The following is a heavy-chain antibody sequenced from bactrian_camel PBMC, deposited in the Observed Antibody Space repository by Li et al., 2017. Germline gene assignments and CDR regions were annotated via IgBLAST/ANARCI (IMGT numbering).Heavy chain of an antibody. CDR1: GFIFNSYS. CDR3: AAQYSGGYRSFGY. CDR2: TISGGGST. J-gene: IGHJ6*01. V-gene: IGHV3S31*01. Sequence: QLVESGGGLVQPGGSLRLSCAASGFIFNSYSMTWVRQAQGKGLEWVSTISGGGSTYDADSVKGRFTISRDNAKNTLYLQMNILKPEDTAMYYCAAQYSGGYRSFGYWGQGTQVTVS. D-gene: IGHD2*01.